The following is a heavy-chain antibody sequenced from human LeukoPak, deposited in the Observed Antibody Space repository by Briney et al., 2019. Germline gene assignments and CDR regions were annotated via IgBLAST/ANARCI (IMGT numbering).Heavy chain of an antibody. CDR3: VRLFGGVTTFDY. CDR2: INPDGSGT. D-gene: IGHD4-17*01. J-gene: IGHJ4*02. Sequence: GGSLRLSCAASGFSFSPYWISWVRRGPGKGLDWVASINPDGSGTSYVDSVKGRFTISRDNAQNSLYLQMNSLSAEDTAVYYCVRLFGGVTTFDYRGQGTLVTVSS. V-gene: IGHV3-7*01. CDR1: GFSFSPYW.